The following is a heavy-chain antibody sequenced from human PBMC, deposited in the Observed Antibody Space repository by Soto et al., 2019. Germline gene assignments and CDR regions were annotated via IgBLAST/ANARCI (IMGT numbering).Heavy chain of an antibody. CDR2: INAGNGTH. CDR3: ARAVEVPADFDY. V-gene: IGHV1-3*01. CDR1: GYTFTGYA. D-gene: IGHD1-1*01. J-gene: IGHJ4*02. Sequence: ASVKVSCRASGYTFTGYAIHWVRQAPGQRIESMGWINAGNGTHKHSKTFTARVTITRATSESKAYMQLSRLRSEDTAVYYCARAVEVPADFDYWGQGTLVTVSS.